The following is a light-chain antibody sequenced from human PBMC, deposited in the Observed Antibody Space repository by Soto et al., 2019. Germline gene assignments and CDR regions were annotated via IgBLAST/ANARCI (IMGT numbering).Light chain of an antibody. CDR2: DVS. J-gene: IGLJ2*01. CDR3: CSYTSSSTTYVV. CDR1: SSDVGCYNY. V-gene: IGLV2-14*01. Sequence: QSALTQPASVSGSPGQSITISCTGTSSDVGCYNYVSWYQQHPGKAPKLMIYDVSNRPSGVYNRFSGSKSGNTASLTISGFQAEDEADYYCCSYTSSSTTYVVFGGGTKLTVL.